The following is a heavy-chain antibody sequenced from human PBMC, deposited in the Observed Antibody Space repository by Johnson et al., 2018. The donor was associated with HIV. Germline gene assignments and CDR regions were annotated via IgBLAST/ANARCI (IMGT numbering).Heavy chain of an antibody. V-gene: IGHV3-23*04. CDR3: AMERMGGFDI. D-gene: IGHD1-26*01. Sequence: VQLVESGGGLVQPGGSLRLSCEASGFTFSSYAMSWVRQAPGKGLEWVSATTPSGGGTYYADSVKGRFTISRDNSKNTLFLQMNSLRAEDTAVYFCAMERMGGFDIWGQGTMVTVSS. CDR1: GFTFSSYA. CDR2: TTPSGGGT. J-gene: IGHJ3*02.